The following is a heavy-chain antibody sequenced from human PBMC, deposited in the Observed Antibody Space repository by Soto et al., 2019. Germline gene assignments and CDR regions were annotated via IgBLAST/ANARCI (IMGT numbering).Heavy chain of an antibody. D-gene: IGHD1-20*01. J-gene: IGHJ6*03. V-gene: IGHV3-73*01. Sequence: EVQLVESGGGLVQPGGSLKLSCAASGFTFSGSAMHWVRQASGKGLEWVGRIRSKANSYATAYAASVKGRFTISRDDSKNTAYLQMNSLKTEDTAVYYCTRRDITGTDEGYYYYYMDVWGKGTTVTVSS. CDR3: TRRDITGTDEGYYYYYMDV. CDR2: IRSKANSYAT. CDR1: GFTFSGSA.